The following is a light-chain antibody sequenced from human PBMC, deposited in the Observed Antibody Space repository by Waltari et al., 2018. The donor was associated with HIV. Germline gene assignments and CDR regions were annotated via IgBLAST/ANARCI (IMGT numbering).Light chain of an antibody. CDR3: QKYDYMPWT. J-gene: IGKJ1*01. V-gene: IGKV1-27*01. CDR1: QGISNY. Sequence: DIQMTQSPSSLSASIGDKVTITCRASQGISNYLGWYQQKPGKVPKLLIYAASTLHSGVPSRFSGSGSGTDFTLTISSLQPEDVATYFCQKYDYMPWTFGQGTKVEIK. CDR2: AAS.